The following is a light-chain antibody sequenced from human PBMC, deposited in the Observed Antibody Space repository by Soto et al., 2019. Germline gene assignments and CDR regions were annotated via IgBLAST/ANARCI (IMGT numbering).Light chain of an antibody. CDR1: SSNIGAGYD. CDR3: QSYDSSLSGLV. J-gene: IGLJ1*01. Sequence: QSVLTQPPPVSGAPGQRVTISCTGSSSNIGAGYDVHWYQQLPGTAPKLLIYGNSNRPSGVPDRFSGSKSGTSASLAITGLQAEDEADYYCQSYDSSLSGLVFGTGTKLTVL. CDR2: GNS. V-gene: IGLV1-40*01.